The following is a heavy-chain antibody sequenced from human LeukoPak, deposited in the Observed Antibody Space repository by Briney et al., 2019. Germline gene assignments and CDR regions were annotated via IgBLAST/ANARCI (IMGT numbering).Heavy chain of an antibody. D-gene: IGHD6-19*01. V-gene: IGHV3-74*01. Sequence: PGGSLRLSCAASGFIFSNYWMHWVRQAPGEELVWVSRMNTDGSTINYADYVKGRFTISRDNAKNTLYLQMNGLTTEDTAVYYCATAGKYRFDNWGQGILVTVSS. CDR2: MNTDGSTI. CDR1: GFIFSNYW. CDR3: ATAGKYRFDN. J-gene: IGHJ5*02.